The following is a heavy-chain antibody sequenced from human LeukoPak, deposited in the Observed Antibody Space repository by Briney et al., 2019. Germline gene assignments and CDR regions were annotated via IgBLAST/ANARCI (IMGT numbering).Heavy chain of an antibody. CDR2: IIPIFGTA. V-gene: IGHV1-69*05. CDR1: GGTFSSYA. D-gene: IGHD3-3*01. CDR3: ARGNNDFWSTAWVYYFDY. J-gene: IGHJ4*02. Sequence: EASVTVSCKASGGTFSSYAISWVRQAPGQGLEWMGGIIPIFGTANYAQKFQGRVTITRNTSISTAYMELSSLRSEDTAVYYCARGNNDFWSTAWVYYFDYWGQGTLVTVSS.